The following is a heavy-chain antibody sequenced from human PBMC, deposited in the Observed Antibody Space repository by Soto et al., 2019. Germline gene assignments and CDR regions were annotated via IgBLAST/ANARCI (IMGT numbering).Heavy chain of an antibody. CDR2: ISSNGGTT. Sequence: EVQLAESGGGMVQPGGSLRLSCVASGFTFSSYDMHWVRQAPGKGLEYVSSISSNGGTTYYGNSVKGRITISRDNSKNTLYLQMGSLRAVDMAVYYCVRRVSGNYDYWGQGTLVTVSS. J-gene: IGHJ4*02. D-gene: IGHD1-7*01. CDR3: VRRVSGNYDY. CDR1: GFTFSSYD. V-gene: IGHV3-64*01.